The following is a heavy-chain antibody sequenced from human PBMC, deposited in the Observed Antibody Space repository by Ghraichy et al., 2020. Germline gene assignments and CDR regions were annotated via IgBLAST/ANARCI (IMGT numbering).Heavy chain of an antibody. J-gene: IGHJ4*02. V-gene: IGHV3-23*01. CDR1: GFTFSSYA. CDR3: AKDRDVGYCSGTSCYEFPDY. Sequence: GGSLRLSCAASGFTFSSYAMSWVRQAPGKGLEWVSAISGSGGSTYYADSVKGRFTISRDNSKNTLYLQMNSLRAEDTAVYYCAKDRDVGYCSGTSCYEFPDYWGQGTLVTVSS. D-gene: IGHD2-2*01. CDR2: ISGSGGST.